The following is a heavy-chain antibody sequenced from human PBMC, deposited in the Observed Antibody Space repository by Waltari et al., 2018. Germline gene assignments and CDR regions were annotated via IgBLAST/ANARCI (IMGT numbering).Heavy chain of an antibody. CDR1: GFSLSSGSYY. Sequence: QVQLQESGPGLVQPSQTLSLTCSVSGFSLSSGSYYWSWIRQHPGKGLEWIGYISHSGDTDYSPSLRSRRTLSVDTSKNQFSLKLNSVTAADTGVYFCAGRGAKMFSIWGRGTLVTVSS. V-gene: IGHV4-31*02. CDR2: ISHSGDT. D-gene: IGHD3-3*02. CDR3: AGRGAKMFSI. J-gene: IGHJ4*02.